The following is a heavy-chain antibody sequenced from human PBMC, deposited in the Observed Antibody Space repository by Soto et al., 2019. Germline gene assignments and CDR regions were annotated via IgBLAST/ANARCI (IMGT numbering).Heavy chain of an antibody. D-gene: IGHD3-3*01. CDR3: ASSITIFGVATFGDYYYYMDV. CDR2: IYYSGST. V-gene: IGHV4-59*08. J-gene: IGHJ6*03. CDR1: GGSISNYY. Sequence: SETLSLTCTVSGGSISNYYWSWIRQPPGKGLEWIGYIYYSGSTNYNPSLKSRVTISVDTSKNQFSLKLSSVTAADTAVYYCASSITIFGVATFGDYYYYMDVWGKGTTVTVSS.